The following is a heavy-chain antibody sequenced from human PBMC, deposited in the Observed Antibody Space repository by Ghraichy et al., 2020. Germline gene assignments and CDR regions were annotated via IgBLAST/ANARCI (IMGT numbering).Heavy chain of an antibody. J-gene: IGHJ5*02. Sequence: SKTLSLTCSVSGGSISTNNYYWAWLRQPPGKGLEWIGSLYYSGSTYHNSSLKSRVTLSGDTSKNQFSLRLTSVSAADTAVYYCATGISTRLGWGNWFGPWGQGTLVTVSS. D-gene: IGHD3-16*01. CDR2: LYYSGST. V-gene: IGHV4-39*07. CDR3: ATGISTRLGWGNWFGP. CDR1: GGSISTNNYY.